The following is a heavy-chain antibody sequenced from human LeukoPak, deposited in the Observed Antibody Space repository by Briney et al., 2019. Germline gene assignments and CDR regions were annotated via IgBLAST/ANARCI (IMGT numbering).Heavy chain of an antibody. J-gene: IGHJ3*02. CDR2: IKSKTDGGTT. D-gene: IGHD2-15*01. V-gene: IGHV3-15*01. CDR3: AKDWVVGPDAFDI. CDR1: GFTFSNAW. Sequence: GGSLRLSCAASGFTFSNAWMSWVRQAPGKGLEWVGRIKSKTDGGTTDYAAPVKGRFTISRDDSKNTLYLQMNSLKTEDTAVYYCAKDWVVGPDAFDIWGQGTMVTVSS.